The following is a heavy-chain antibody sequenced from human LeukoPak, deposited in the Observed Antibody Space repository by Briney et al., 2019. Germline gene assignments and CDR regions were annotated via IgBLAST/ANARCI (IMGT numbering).Heavy chain of an antibody. CDR2: IYYSGST. CDR1: GGSISSSTYF. J-gene: IGHJ5*02. D-gene: IGHD1-26*01. Sequence: SETLYLTCTVSGGSISSSTYFWGWIRQPPGKGLEWIGTIYYSGSTYYNPSLKSRVTISVDSSKNQFSLRLSSVTAADTAVYYCAREVGAANWFDPWGQGTLVTVSS. CDR3: AREVGAANWFDP. V-gene: IGHV4-39*07.